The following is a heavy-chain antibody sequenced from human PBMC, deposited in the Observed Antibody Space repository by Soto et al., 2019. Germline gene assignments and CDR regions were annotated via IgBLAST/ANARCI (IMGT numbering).Heavy chain of an antibody. CDR3: ASHRTFWPFDY. CDR2: IFYSDGS. J-gene: IGHJ4*02. D-gene: IGHD2-8*01. V-gene: IGHV4-39*01. Sequence: KPSETLSLTCTVSGGSISSSSYYWGWIRQPPGKGLEWIGSIFYSDGSFYNSSLKSRLTISVDTSKNQFSLSLRSVTAADTAVYYCASHRTFWPFDYWGQGTVVTVSS. CDR1: GGSISSSSYY.